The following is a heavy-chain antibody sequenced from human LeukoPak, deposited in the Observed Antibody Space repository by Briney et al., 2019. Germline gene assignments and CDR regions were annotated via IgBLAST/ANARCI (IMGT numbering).Heavy chain of an antibody. D-gene: IGHD6-19*01. CDR1: GGSISSGSYY. V-gene: IGHV4-61*02. J-gene: IGHJ4*02. CDR2: IYTSGST. Sequence: KPSETLSLTCTVSGGSISSGSYYWSWIRQPAGKGPEWIGRIYTSGSTNYNPSLKSRVTKSVDTSKSQFSLKLSSVTAADTAVYYCARDGYSSGTYWGQGTLVTVSS. CDR3: ARDGYSSGTY.